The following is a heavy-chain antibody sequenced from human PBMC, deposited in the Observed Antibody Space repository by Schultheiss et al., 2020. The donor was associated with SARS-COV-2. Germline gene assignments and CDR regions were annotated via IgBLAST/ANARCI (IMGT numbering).Heavy chain of an antibody. CDR1: GGSISSGGYY. Sequence: SETLSLTCTVSGGSISSGGYYWSWIRQHPGKGLEWIGYIYYSGSTYYNPSLKSRVTISVDTSKNQFSLKLSSVTAADTAVYYCARVSYYDSSGYYSDHWGQGTLVTVSS. J-gene: IGHJ4*02. CDR3: ARVSYYDSSGYYSDH. D-gene: IGHD3-22*01. V-gene: IGHV4-31*03. CDR2: IYYSGST.